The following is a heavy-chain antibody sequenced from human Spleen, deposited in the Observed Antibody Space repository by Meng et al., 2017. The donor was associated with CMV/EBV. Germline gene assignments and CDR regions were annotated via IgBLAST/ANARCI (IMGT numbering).Heavy chain of an antibody. CDR1: GFTFSSYW. Sequence: GESLKISCAASGFTFSSYWMHWVRQAPGKGLVWVSHIDSDGSTATYADSVRGRFTISRDNAKNTLYLQMNSLRAEDTAVYYCAKDAAAAGTFDYWGQGTLVTVSS. CDR3: AKDAAAAGTFDY. V-gene: IGHV3-74*01. J-gene: IGHJ4*02. CDR2: IDSDGSTA. D-gene: IGHD6-13*01.